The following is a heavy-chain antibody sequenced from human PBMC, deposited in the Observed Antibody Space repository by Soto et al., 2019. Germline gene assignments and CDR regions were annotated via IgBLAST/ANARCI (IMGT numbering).Heavy chain of an antibody. D-gene: IGHD2-2*01. Sequence: LRLSCAASGFTFSSYWMHWVRQAPGKGLVWVSRINSDGSSTSYADSVKGRFTISRDNAKNTLYLQMNSLRAEDTAVYYCARGSQLLSYYGMDVWGQGTTVTVSS. CDR1: GFTFSSYW. CDR3: ARGSQLLSYYGMDV. J-gene: IGHJ6*02. V-gene: IGHV3-74*01. CDR2: INSDGSST.